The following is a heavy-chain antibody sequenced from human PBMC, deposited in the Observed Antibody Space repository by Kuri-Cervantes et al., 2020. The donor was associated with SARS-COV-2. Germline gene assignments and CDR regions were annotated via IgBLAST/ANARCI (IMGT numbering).Heavy chain of an antibody. J-gene: IGHJ5*02. CDR3: ARDVGGSEDR. Sequence: ASAKVSCKASGYTFTGYYMHWVRQAPGQGLEWMGWISGSTGNTIYTQKFQDRVTITTDTSTNTGYMELRSLTSDDTAVYYCARDVGGSEDRWGPGTLVTVSS. CDR2: ISGSTGNT. CDR1: GYTFTGYY. D-gene: IGHD3-16*01. V-gene: IGHV1-18*04.